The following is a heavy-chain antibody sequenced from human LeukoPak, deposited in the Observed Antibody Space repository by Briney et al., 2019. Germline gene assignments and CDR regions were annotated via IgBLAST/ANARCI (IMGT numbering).Heavy chain of an antibody. CDR1: GYTFTSLG. J-gene: IGHJ4*02. CDR3: VRGSLRWRSGSVGY. CDR2: ISTDSGRT. D-gene: IGHD3-10*01. V-gene: IGHV1-18*01. Sequence: ASVKVSCKASGYTFTSLGISWVRQAPGQGLEWMGWISTDSGRTKSAQQLQDRLTMTADTSTNTAYMELRSLRFDDTAVYYCVRGSLRWRSGSVGYWGQGTLVTVSS.